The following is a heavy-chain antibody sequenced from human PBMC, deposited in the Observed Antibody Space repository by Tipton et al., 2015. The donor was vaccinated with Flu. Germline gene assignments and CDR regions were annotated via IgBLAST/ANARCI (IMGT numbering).Heavy chain of an antibody. CDR2: IVPIFGTA. CDR1: GGTFSSYA. J-gene: IGHJ4*02. D-gene: IGHD6-13*01. Sequence: QSGPEVKKPGSSVKVSCKASGGTFSSYAISWVRHAPGQGLEWMGRIVPIFGTANYAQKFQGRVTISADESTGTAYMELSRLRSEDTAVYYCASSKVNPISSSWYFDYWGQGALVTVSS. V-gene: IGHV1-69*15. CDR3: ASSKVNPISSSWYFDY.